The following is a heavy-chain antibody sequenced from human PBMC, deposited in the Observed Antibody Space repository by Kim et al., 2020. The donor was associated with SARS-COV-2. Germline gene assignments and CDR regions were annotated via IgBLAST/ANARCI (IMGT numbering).Heavy chain of an antibody. CDR2: TYK. D-gene: IGHD2-2*01. J-gene: IGHJ4*02. CDR3: ARWTSTSYY. V-gene: IGHV3-7*01. Sequence: TYKHYLDSVKRRFTISRDHAKNSLYLQMNSLRAEDTAVYYCARWTSTSYYWGQGTLVTVSS.